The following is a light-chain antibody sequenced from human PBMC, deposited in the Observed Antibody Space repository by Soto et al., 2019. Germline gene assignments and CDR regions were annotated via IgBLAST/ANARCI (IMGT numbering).Light chain of an antibody. CDR2: EVS. Sequence: SALTQPASVSGSPGQSITISCTGTSSDVGNYNYVSWYQQHPGKAPKLMIYEVSNRSSGLSNRFSGTKSGNTASLTISGLQGEDEADYYCSSYTTTNTYVFGTGTKLTVL. CDR1: SSDVGNYNY. CDR3: SSYTTTNTYV. V-gene: IGLV2-14*01. J-gene: IGLJ1*01.